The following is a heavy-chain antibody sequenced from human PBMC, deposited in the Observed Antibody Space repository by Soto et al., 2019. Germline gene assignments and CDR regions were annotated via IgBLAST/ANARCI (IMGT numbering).Heavy chain of an antibody. CDR2: IYYSGST. CDR3: AREPHYYDSSAYYYYFDY. V-gene: IGHV4-30-4*01. Sequence: PSETLSLTCTVSGGSISSGNYYWSWIRQPPGKGLEWIGYIYYSGSTHYNPSLKSRVAISVDTSKNQFSLKLSSVTAADTAVYYCAREPHYYDSSAYYYYFDYWGQGTLVTVPQ. CDR1: GGSISSGNYY. D-gene: IGHD3-22*01. J-gene: IGHJ4*02.